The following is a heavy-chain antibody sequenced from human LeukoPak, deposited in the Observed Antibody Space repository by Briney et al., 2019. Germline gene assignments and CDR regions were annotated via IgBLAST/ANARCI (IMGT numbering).Heavy chain of an antibody. Sequence: SETLSLTCAVYGGSFSGYYWSWIRQPPGKGLEWIGEINHSGSTNYNPSLKSRVTISVDTSKNQFPLKLSSVTAADTAVYYCARPRRGYFQHWGQGALVTVSS. CDR2: INHSGST. CDR1: GGSFSGYY. CDR3: ARPRRGYFQH. J-gene: IGHJ1*01. V-gene: IGHV4-34*01.